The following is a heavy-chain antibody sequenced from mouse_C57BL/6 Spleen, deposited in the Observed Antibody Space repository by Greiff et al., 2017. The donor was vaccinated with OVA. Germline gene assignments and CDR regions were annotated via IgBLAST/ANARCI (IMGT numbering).Heavy chain of an antibody. CDR3: ASNYGSSSVWFAY. CDR1: GYTFTDYY. CDR2: IYPGSGNT. V-gene: IGHV1-76*01. D-gene: IGHD1-1*01. Sequence: VQLQQSGAELVRPGASVKLSCKASGYTFTDYYINWVKQRPGQGLEWIARIYPGSGNTYYNEKFKGKATLTAEKSSSTAYMQLSSLTSEDSAVYFCASNYGSSSVWFAYWGQGTLVTVSA. J-gene: IGHJ3*01.